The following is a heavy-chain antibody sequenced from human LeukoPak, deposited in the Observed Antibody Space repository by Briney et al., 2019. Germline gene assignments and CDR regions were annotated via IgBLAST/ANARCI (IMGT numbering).Heavy chain of an antibody. CDR3: AARPGCSSTSCYVVY. J-gene: IGHJ4*02. CDR2: IIPIFGTA. CDR1: GGTFSSYA. Sequence: SVKVSCKASGGTFSSYAISWVRQAPGQGLEWMGGIIPIFGTADYAQKFQGRVTITADESTSTAYMELSSLRSEDTAVYYCAARPGCSSTSCYVVYWGQGTLVTVSS. V-gene: IGHV1-69*13. D-gene: IGHD2-2*01.